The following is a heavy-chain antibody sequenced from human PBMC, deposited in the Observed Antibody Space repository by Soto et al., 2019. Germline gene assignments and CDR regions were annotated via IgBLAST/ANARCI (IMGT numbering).Heavy chain of an antibody. CDR3: APHVHCSGGSCHYDAFDI. Sequence: EVQLLESGGGLVQPGESLRLSCAFSGFIFGNYMITWVRQAPGKGLEWVSTIRDGGESTYYADSVKGRFTISRDNSXXTXXLQMDSLGVEDTAVYYCAPHVHCSGGSCHYDAFDIRGQGTMVTVSS. J-gene: IGHJ3*02. V-gene: IGHV3-23*01. CDR2: IRDGGEST. D-gene: IGHD2-15*01. CDR1: GFIFGNYM.